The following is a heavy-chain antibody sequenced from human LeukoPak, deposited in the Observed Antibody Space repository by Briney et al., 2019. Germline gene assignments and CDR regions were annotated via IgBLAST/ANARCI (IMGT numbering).Heavy chain of an antibody. V-gene: IGHV4-31*03. CDR2: IYYSGST. D-gene: IGHD3-22*01. CDR3: RLMIVVVHDAFDI. Sequence: SETLSLTCTVSGGSISSGGYYWSWIRQHPGKGLEWIGYIYYSGSTYYNSSLKSRVTISVDTSKNQFSLKLSSVTAADTAVYYCRLMIVVVHDAFDIWGQGTMVTVSS. J-gene: IGHJ3*02. CDR1: GGSISSGGYY.